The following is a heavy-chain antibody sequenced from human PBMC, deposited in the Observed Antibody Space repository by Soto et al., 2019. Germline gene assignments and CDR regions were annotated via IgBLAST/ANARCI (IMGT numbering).Heavy chain of an antibody. D-gene: IGHD3-10*01. V-gene: IGHV4-59*08. CDR2: IYYSGST. CDR3: ARHSSGTSFDP. CDR1: GDSISEYY. J-gene: IGHJ5*02. Sequence: PSETVSLTCTVSGDSISEYYWSWIRQPPGKGLEWIGYIYYSGSTNSNNPSLKSRVAISVDTSKNEFSLKLSSVTAADTAVYYCARHSSGTSFDPWGQGTLVTVSS.